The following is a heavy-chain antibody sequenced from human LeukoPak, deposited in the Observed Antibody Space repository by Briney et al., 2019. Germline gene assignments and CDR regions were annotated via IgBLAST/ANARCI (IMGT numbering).Heavy chain of an antibody. Sequence: SETLSLTCAVYGGSFSGYYWTWIRQPPGKGLNWMGEFNKVGSTNYNPSLKSRVTISVDTSKNQFSLKLSSVTAADTAVYYCARGQSLDHRNPIVGATTGDYWGQGTLVTVSS. D-gene: IGHD1-26*01. CDR3: ARGQSLDHRNPIVGATTGDY. CDR2: FNKVGST. CDR1: GGSFSGYY. J-gene: IGHJ4*02. V-gene: IGHV4-34*01.